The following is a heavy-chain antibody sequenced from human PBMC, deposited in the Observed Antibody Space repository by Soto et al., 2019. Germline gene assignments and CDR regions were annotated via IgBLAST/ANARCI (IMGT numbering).Heavy chain of an antibody. D-gene: IGHD2-15*01. CDR1: EYIHKNYW. J-gene: IGHJ4*02. CDR2: IKEEGSDK. Sequence: EVQLVESGGGFVQPGGSLRLSCAASEYIHKNYWMKWVRQAPGQGLEWVATIKEEGSDKYYADSVRGRFTISRDNARNSLSLQMDRLSAEDTAVYYCATTAGYWGRGKLVTVSS. V-gene: IGHV3-7*01. CDR3: ATTAGY.